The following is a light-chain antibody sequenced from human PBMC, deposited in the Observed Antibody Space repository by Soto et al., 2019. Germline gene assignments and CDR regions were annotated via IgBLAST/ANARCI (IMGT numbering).Light chain of an antibody. CDR3: QQSYTAPLT. Sequence: DIQMTQSPSSLSASVGDRVTITCRASQSISSYLNWYQQKPGKAPKLLIYAASSLQRGDPSRFSGRGSGTDFTLTIISLQPEDFAAYYCQQSYTAPLTFGGGTKVYLK. CDR1: QSISSY. CDR2: AAS. V-gene: IGKV1-39*01. J-gene: IGKJ4*01.